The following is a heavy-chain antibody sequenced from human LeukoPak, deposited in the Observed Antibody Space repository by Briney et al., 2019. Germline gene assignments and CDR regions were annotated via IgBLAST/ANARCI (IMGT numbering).Heavy chain of an antibody. CDR1: GGSFSGYY. CDR3: ARDRIVVVVAATLDAFDI. J-gene: IGHJ3*02. Sequence: PSETLSLTCAVYGGSFSGYYWSWIRQPPGKGLEWIGEINHSGSTNYNPSLKSRVTISVDTSKNQFSLKLSSVTAADTAVYYCARDRIVVVVAATLDAFDIWGQGTMVTVSS. D-gene: IGHD2-15*01. V-gene: IGHV4-34*01. CDR2: INHSGST.